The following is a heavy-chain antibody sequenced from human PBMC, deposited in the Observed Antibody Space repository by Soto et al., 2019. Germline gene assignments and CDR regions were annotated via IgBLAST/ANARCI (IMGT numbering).Heavy chain of an antibody. CDR2: IITISDST. D-gene: IGHD3-3*01. CDR3: ARGREEAFRVLLVNYYAKDD. CDR1: ANSFSTYG. V-gene: IGHV1-69*13. Sequence: AASLNVSCKASANSFSTYGRSWVRQTPGEGLECMGGIITISDSTTYAPKFEGRVTLTADEPTTTDYMELSSLRSDDTAIYSCARGREEAFRVLLVNYYAKDDCREGTAV. J-gene: IGHJ6*02.